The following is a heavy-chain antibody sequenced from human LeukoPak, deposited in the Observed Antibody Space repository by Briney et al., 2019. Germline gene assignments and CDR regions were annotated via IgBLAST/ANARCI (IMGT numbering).Heavy chain of an antibody. Sequence: GGSLRLSCAASGFTFSSYEMNWVRQAPGKGLEWVSYISSSGSTIYYADPVKGRFTISRDNAKNSLYLQMNSLRAEDTAVYYCAREVDGYCSGGSCGDIWGQGTMVTVSS. J-gene: IGHJ3*02. D-gene: IGHD2-15*01. CDR2: ISSSGSTI. V-gene: IGHV3-48*03. CDR3: AREVDGYCSGGSCGDI. CDR1: GFTFSSYE.